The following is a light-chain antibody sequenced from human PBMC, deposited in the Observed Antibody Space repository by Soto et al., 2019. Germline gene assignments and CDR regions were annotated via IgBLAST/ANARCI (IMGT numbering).Light chain of an antibody. CDR3: QQLNGSPWT. CDR2: GAS. Sequence: IQLTQSPSSLSASVGDRVTITCRASPAIASFLAWYQQKPGTAPKLLIYGASTLQSGVPSRFSGSRSGTDYTLTIASLPPEDFATYYCQQLNGSPWTFGQGTKVEIK. V-gene: IGKV1-9*01. J-gene: IGKJ1*01. CDR1: PAIASF.